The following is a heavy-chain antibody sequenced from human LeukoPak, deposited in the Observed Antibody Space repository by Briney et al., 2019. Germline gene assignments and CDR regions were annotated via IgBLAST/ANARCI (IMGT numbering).Heavy chain of an antibody. CDR2: ISSSGSTI. J-gene: IGHJ4*02. CDR3: ARDLTVVTSGFDY. Sequence: QPGGSLRLSCAASGFTFSSYEMNWVRQAPGKGLEWVSYISSSGSTIYYADSVKGRFTISRDNAKNSLYLQMNSLRAEDTAVYYCARDLTVVTSGFDYWGQGTLVTVSS. D-gene: IGHD4-23*01. CDR1: GFTFSSYE. V-gene: IGHV3-48*03.